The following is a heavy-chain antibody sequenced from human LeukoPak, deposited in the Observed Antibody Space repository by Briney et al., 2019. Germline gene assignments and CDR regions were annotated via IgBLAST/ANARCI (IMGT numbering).Heavy chain of an antibody. V-gene: IGHV3-21*01. D-gene: IGHD3-22*01. CDR3: ARDTSPGDSSGYYYVRWFDP. J-gene: IGHJ5*02. Sequence: GGSLRLSCAASGFTFSSYSMNWVRQAPGKGLEWVSSISSSSYIYYADSVKGRFTISRDNAKNSLYLQMNSLRAEDTAVYYCARDTSPGDSSGYYYVRWFDPWGQGTLVTVSS. CDR1: GFTFSSYS. CDR2: ISSSSYI.